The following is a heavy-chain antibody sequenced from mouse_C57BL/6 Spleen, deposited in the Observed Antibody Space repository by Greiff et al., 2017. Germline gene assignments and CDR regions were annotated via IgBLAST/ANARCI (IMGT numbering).Heavy chain of an antibody. J-gene: IGHJ3*01. D-gene: IGHD1-1*01. CDR2: FFPGSGSI. CDR1: GYTFTEYT. V-gene: IGHV1-62-2*01. Sequence: QVHVKQSGAELVQPGASVKLSCKASGYTFTEYTIHWVKQRSGQGLEWIGWFFPGSGSIKYNEKLKDKATLTADKSSSTVYMELSRLTSEDSAVYCSARHEDYYGSSYWFAYWGQGTLVTVSA. CDR3: ARHEDYYGSSYWFAY.